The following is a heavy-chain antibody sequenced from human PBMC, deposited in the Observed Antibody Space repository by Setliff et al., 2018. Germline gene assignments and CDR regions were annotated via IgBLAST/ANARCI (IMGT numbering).Heavy chain of an antibody. V-gene: IGHV5-10-1*01. Sequence: PGASLKLSCRGSGYSFIDYWISWVRQKPGGGLEWMGKVDPSDSYATYGPSFQGHVIISVDTSINTVYLQCSRLEASDSGIYYCARPIESSRWHPFDSWGQGTLVTVSS. D-gene: IGHD2-2*01. CDR1: GYSFIDYW. CDR2: VDPSDSYA. CDR3: ARPIESSRWHPFDS. J-gene: IGHJ5*01.